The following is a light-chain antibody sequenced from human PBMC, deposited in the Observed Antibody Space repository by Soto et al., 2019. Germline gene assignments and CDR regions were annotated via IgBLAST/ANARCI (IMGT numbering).Light chain of an antibody. CDR3: QTWDTDIRV. Sequence: QTVVTQSPSASASLGASVKLTCTLSSGHSSYAIAWHQQQPEKGPRYLMKLNSDGSHNKGDGIPDRFSGSSSGAERYLIISSLQSEDEADYYCQTWDTDIRVFGGGTQLTVL. V-gene: IGLV4-69*01. CDR1: SGHSSYA. CDR2: LNSDGSH. J-gene: IGLJ3*02.